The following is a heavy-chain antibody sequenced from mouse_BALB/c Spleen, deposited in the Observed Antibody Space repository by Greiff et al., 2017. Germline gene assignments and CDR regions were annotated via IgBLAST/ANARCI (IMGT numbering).Heavy chain of an antibody. V-gene: IGHV14-3*02. J-gene: IGHJ3*01. CDR3: ASGYYGNYVAWFAY. Sequence: EVQRVESGAELVKPGASVKLSCTASGFNIKDTYMHWVKQRPEQGLEWIGRIDPANGNTKYDPKFQGKATITADTSSNTAYLQLSSLTSEDTAVYYCASGYYGNYVAWFAYWGQGTLVTVSA. CDR1: GFNIKDTY. D-gene: IGHD2-1*01. CDR2: IDPANGNT.